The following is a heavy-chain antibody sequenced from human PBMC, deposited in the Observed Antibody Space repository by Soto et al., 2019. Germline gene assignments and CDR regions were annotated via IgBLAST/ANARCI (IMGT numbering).Heavy chain of an antibody. Sequence: GESLQISCKGSGCSFTSYWIGWVRQITRKGLEWMGIIYPGDSDTRYSPSFQGQVTISADKSISTAYLQWSSLKASDTAMYYCATLSDCSSTSCYHYFDYWGQGTLVTVSS. CDR1: GCSFTSYW. V-gene: IGHV5-51*01. CDR2: IYPGDSDT. CDR3: ATLSDCSSTSCYHYFDY. D-gene: IGHD2-2*01. J-gene: IGHJ4*02.